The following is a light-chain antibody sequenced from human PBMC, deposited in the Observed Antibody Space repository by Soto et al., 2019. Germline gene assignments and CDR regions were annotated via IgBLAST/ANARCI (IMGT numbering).Light chain of an antibody. CDR2: AAS. CDR3: QQSYSTPHT. J-gene: IGKJ2*01. Sequence: DIQMTQSPSSLSASVGDRVTITCRASQSITTYLNWYHQKPGKAPKLLIYAASSLHSGVPSRFSGSGSGTEFTLTISSLQPEDLAIYYCQQSYSTPHTFGQGTKLEIE. CDR1: QSITTY. V-gene: IGKV1-39*01.